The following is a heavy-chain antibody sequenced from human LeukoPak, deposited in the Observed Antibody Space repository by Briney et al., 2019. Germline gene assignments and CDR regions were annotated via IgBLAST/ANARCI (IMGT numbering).Heavy chain of an antibody. D-gene: IGHD3-22*01. V-gene: IGHV3-23*01. CDR2: IGGSGSRT. Sequence: AGGSLRLSCAASGFTFSNCAMSWVRQAPGKGLEWVSVIGGSGSRTYYADSVKGRFTISRDNSKDTLYLQMNSLRAEDTAVYYCAKVKPDYYHNSGYQYHFDYWGQGTLVTVSS. J-gene: IGHJ4*02. CDR3: AKVKPDYYHNSGYQYHFDY. CDR1: GFTFSNCA.